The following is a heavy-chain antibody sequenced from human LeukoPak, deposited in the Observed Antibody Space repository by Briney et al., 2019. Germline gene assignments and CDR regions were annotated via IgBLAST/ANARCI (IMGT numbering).Heavy chain of an antibody. CDR1: GGTFSSYA. Sequence: SVKVPCKASGGTFSSYAISWVRQAPGQGLEWMGGIIPIFGTANYAQKFQGRVTITADKSTSTAYMELSSLRSEDTAVYYCARGPTDAYGDFRFDYWGQGTLVTVSS. V-gene: IGHV1-69*06. CDR3: ARGPTDAYGDFRFDY. J-gene: IGHJ4*02. D-gene: IGHD4-17*01. CDR2: IIPIFGTA.